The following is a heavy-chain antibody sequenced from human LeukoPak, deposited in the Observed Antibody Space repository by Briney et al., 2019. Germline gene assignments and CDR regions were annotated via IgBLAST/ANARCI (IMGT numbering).Heavy chain of an antibody. CDR3: ARPTSKLGSFDY. CDR2: IYYSGST. CDR1: GGSISSSSYY. D-gene: IGHD2/OR15-2a*01. V-gene: IGHV4-39*01. J-gene: IGHJ4*02. Sequence: SETLSLTCTVSGGSISSSSYYWGWIRQPPGKGLEWIGGIYYSGSTYYNPSLKSRVTISVDTSKNQFSLKLSSVTAADTAVYYCARPTSKLGSFDYWGQGTLVTVSS.